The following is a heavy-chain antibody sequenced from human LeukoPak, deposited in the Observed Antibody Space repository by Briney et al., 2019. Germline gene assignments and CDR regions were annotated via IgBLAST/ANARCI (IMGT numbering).Heavy chain of an antibody. CDR2: IKQDGSEK. D-gene: IGHD1-26*01. J-gene: IGHJ4*02. CDR1: GFTFSSYW. Sequence: AGSLRLSCAASGFTFSSYWMSWVRQAPGKGLEWVANIKQDGSEKYYVDSVKGRFTISRDNAKNSLYLQMNSLRAEDTAVYYCAREGALGGSYSWFDYWGQGTLVTVSS. V-gene: IGHV3-7*01. CDR3: AREGALGGSYSWFDY.